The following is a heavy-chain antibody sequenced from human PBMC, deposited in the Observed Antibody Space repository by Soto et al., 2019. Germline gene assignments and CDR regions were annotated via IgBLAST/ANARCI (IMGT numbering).Heavy chain of an antibody. CDR2: IYHRGST. V-gene: IGHV4-30-2*01. Sequence: QLQLQESGSGLVKPSQTLSLTCAVSGGSISSGGYSWSWIRQPPGKGLEWIGYIYHRGSTYYNPTLKRRVTISVDRSKNQFSRKLSSVTAADTAVYYCARAHGSGWGAFDIGGQGTRVTVSS. J-gene: IGHJ3*02. CDR1: GGSISSGGYS. D-gene: IGHD3-10*01. CDR3: ARAHGSGWGAFDI.